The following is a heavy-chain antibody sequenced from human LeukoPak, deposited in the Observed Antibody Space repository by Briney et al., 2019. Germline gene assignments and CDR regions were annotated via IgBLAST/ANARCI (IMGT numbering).Heavy chain of an antibody. CDR2: IRGSGVTT. D-gene: IGHD1-26*01. Sequence: GGSLRLSCEASGFTFSSYATSWVRQAPGKGLEWVSAIRGSGVTTHYAGSVKGRFSISRDNSKNTLYLQMNSLRAEDTALYYCAKKVVVGATSPYSDFQDWGQGTLVTVSS. CDR1: GFTFSSYA. CDR3: AKKVVVGATSPYSDFQD. J-gene: IGHJ1*01. V-gene: IGHV3-23*01.